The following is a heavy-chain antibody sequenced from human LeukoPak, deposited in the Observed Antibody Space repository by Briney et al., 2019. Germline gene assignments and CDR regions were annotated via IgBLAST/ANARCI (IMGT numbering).Heavy chain of an antibody. Sequence: GGSLRLSCAASGFTFSSYAMSWVRQAPGKGLEWVSAISGSGGSTYYADSVKGRFTISRDNSKNTLYLQMSSLRAEDTAVYYCVKEVLRGSTNYFDYWGQGTLVTVSS. D-gene: IGHD4/OR15-4a*01. J-gene: IGHJ4*02. CDR3: VKEVLRGSTNYFDY. V-gene: IGHV3-23*01. CDR1: GFTFSSYA. CDR2: ISGSGGST.